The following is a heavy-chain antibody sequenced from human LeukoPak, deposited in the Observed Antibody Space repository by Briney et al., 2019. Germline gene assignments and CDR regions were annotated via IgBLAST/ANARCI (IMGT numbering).Heavy chain of an antibody. CDR2: ISGSGVST. V-gene: IGHV3-23*01. CDR3: AKDLYGSGNYRFDY. CDR1: GFTLSSYA. Sequence: GGSLRLSCAASGFTLSSYAMTWVPPAPGKGREWGSGISGSGVSTNYADNVKGRFTISRDKSQNTLYLQMNSVRAEDTVVYDWAKDLYGSGNYRFDYWGQGTLVTVSS. D-gene: IGHD3-10*01. J-gene: IGHJ4*02.